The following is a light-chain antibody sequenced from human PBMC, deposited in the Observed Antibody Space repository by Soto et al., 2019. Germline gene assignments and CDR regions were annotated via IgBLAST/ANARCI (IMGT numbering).Light chain of an antibody. CDR2: GAS. J-gene: IGKJ5*01. CDR3: QQYGSSPLT. CDR1: QSVSSSY. Sequence: ENVLTQSPGTLSLSPGERATLSCRAGQSVSSSYLAWYQQKPGQAPRLLIYGASSRATGIPDRFSGSGSGTDFTLTISRLEPEDFAVYYCQQYGSSPLTFGQGTRLEIK. V-gene: IGKV3-20*01.